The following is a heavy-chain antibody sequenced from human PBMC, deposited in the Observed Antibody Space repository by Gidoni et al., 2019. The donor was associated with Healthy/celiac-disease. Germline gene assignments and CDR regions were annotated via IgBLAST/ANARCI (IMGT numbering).Heavy chain of an antibody. CDR1: GFTFSSYG. CDR2: IWYDGSNK. D-gene: IGHD5-12*01. CDR3: ARDSHSRFMATILWGGIVGAFDI. V-gene: IGHV3-33*08. Sequence: QVQLVESGGGVVQPGRSLRLSCAASGFTFSSYGMHWVRQAPGKGLEWVAVIWYDGSNKYYADSVKGRFTISRDNSKNTLYLQMNSLRAEDTAVYYCARDSHSRFMATILWGGIVGAFDIWGQGTMVTVSS. J-gene: IGHJ3*02.